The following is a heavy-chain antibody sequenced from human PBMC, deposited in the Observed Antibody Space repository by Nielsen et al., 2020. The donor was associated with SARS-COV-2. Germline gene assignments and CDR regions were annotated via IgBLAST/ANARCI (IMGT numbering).Heavy chain of an antibody. J-gene: IGHJ4*02. Sequence: ASAMVSCKASGYSFNMYTMKRVRQAPAHGLEWMGWINTKTGDPTYAQGFSGRLVFSVDTSVTTAYLQISSLEAEDTAVYYCARKTCGSTSCPFGYWGQGTLVTVSS. CDR1: GYSFNMYT. CDR2: INTKTGDP. V-gene: IGHV7-4-1*02. CDR3: ARKTCGSTSCPFGY. D-gene: IGHD2-2*01.